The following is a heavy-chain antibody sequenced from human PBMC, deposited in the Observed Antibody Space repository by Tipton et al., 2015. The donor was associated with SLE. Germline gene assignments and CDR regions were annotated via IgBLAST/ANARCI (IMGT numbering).Heavy chain of an antibody. Sequence: QVQLVQSGAEVKKPGASVKVSCKASGYSFTSRGINWVRQAPGQGLEWMGWISAFRGNTNYAQKFQGRVTITTDTSTNTAYLELGSLRSDDTAVYYCARDLVVESYYYGMDVWGQGTTVTVSS. D-gene: IGHD2-15*01. CDR2: ISAFRGNT. CDR3: ARDLVVESYYYGMDV. J-gene: IGHJ6*02. V-gene: IGHV1-18*01. CDR1: GYSFTSRG.